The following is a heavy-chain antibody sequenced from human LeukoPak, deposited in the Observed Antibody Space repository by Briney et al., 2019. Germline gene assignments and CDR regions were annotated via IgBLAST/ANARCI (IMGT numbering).Heavy chain of an antibody. J-gene: IGHJ6*02. V-gene: IGHV4-59*01. D-gene: IGHD3-10*01. CDR2: IYYSGST. CDR3: ARDRSGSSSYYYYGMDV. CDR1: GGSISSYY. Sequence: SETLSLTCTVSGGSISSYYWSWIRQPPGKGLEWIGYIYYSGSTNYNPSLKSRVTISVDTSKNQFSLKLSSVTAADTAVYYCARDRSGSSSYYYYGMDVWGQGTTVTVSS.